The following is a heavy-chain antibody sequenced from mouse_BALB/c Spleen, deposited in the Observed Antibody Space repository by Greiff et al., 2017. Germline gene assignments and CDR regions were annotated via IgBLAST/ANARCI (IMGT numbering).Heavy chain of an antibody. CDR2: ISYDGSN. D-gene: IGHD2-3*01. CDR3: ARDSFYDGPYLDY. V-gene: IGHV3-6*02. Sequence: VQLKESGPGLVKPSQSLSLTCSVTGYSITSGYYWNWIRQFPGNKLEWMGYISYDGSNNYNPSLKNRISITRDTSKNQFFLKLNSVTTEDTATYYCARDSFYDGPYLDYWGQGTTLTVSS. CDR1: GYSITSGYY. J-gene: IGHJ2*01.